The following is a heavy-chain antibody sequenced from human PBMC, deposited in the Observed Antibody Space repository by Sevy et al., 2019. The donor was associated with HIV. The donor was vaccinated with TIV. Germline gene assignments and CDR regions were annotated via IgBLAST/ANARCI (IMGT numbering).Heavy chain of an antibody. D-gene: IGHD3-3*01. CDR2: IYYSGST. J-gene: IGHJ6*02. Sequence: ETLSLTCTVSGGSVSSGSYYWSWIRQPPGKGLEWIGYIYYSGSTNYNPSLKSRVTISVDTSKNQFSLKLSSVTAADTAVYYCARDLRFLEWSYGMDVWGQGTTITVSS. CDR3: ARDLRFLEWSYGMDV. CDR1: GGSVSSGSYY. V-gene: IGHV4-61*01.